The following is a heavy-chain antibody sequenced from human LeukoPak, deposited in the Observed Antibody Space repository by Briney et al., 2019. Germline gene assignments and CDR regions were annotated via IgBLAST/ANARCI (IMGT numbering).Heavy chain of an antibody. CDR2: IPYDSSNK. V-gene: IGHV3-30*18. Sequence: GGSLRLSCAASGFTFSNYGMHWLRQAPGKGLEWVAVIPYDSSNKYYTDSVKGRFTISRDNSENTLYLRMNSLRAEDTAVYYCAKNRIPTAITPDSWGQGTLVTVSS. J-gene: IGHJ5*01. CDR3: AKNRIPTAITPDS. D-gene: IGHD2-2*02. CDR1: GFTFSNYG.